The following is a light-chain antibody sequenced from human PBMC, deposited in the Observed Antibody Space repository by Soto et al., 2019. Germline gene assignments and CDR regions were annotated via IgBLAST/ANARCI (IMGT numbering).Light chain of an antibody. J-gene: IGLJ3*02. V-gene: IGLV1-40*01. CDR2: DNV. Sequence: QAVVTQPPSVSGAPGQRITISGAGSSSNIGADYDVHWYQQFPGTAPKPLIYDNVNRPSGVPDRFSGSKSGTSASLAITGLQAEDEADYYCQSYDSGLSARVFGGGTKLTVL. CDR3: QSYDSGLSARV. CDR1: SSNIGADYD.